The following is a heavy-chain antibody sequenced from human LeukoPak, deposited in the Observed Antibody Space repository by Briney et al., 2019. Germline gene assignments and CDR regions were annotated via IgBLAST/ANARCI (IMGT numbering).Heavy chain of an antibody. J-gene: IGHJ6*02. CDR2: IWYDGSNK. V-gene: IGHV3-33*01. D-gene: IGHD2-15*01. Sequence: GGSLRLSCAASGFTFSSYGMHWVRQAPGKGLEWVAVIWYDGSNKYYADSVKGRFTISRDNSKNTLYLQMNSLRAEDTAVYYCASESPYCSGGSCPRKYYYYGMDVWGQGTTVTVSS. CDR1: GFTFSSYG. CDR3: ASESPYCSGGSCPRKYYYYGMDV.